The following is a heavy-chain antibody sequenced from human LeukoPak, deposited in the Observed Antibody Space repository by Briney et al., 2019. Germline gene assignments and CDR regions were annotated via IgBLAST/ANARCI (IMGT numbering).Heavy chain of an antibody. V-gene: IGHV4-59*01. Sequence: SETLSLTCAVYGGSFSVYYWSWIRPPPGKGLEWIGYIYYRVTSDYNPSLKSRVTMSVDMSTSQISLKLSSVTAADTAVYYCARDPGSSWYRYNWFDPWGQGTLVTVSS. CDR3: ARDPGSSWYRYNWFDP. D-gene: IGHD6-13*01. J-gene: IGHJ5*02. CDR1: GGSFSVYY. CDR2: IYYRVTS.